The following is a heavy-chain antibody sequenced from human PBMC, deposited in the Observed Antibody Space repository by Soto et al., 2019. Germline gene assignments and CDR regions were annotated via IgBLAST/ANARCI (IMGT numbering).Heavy chain of an antibody. CDR3: AAIIPVADIDY. CDR1: GFTFSNAL. J-gene: IGHJ4*02. CDR2: VKSKTDGGTT. V-gene: IGHV3-15*01. D-gene: IGHD6-19*01. Sequence: EVQLVESGGGLVKPGGSLRLSCAASGFTFSNALMSWVRQAPGKGLEWVGRVKSKTDGGTTNYAAPVKGRFTISRDDSKNTLYLQLNSLKTEDSAFYYCAAIIPVADIDYWGQGTLVTVSS.